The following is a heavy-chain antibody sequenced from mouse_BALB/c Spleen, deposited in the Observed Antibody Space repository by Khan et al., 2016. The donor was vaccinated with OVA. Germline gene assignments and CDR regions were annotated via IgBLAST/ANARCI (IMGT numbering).Heavy chain of an antibody. V-gene: IGHV1S137*01. J-gene: IGHJ2*01. CDR2: ISTYSGNT. CDR1: GYTFTDYA. Sequence: QVQLQQSGPELVRPGVSVKISCKGSGYTFTDYAVYWVKQSHAKSLEWIGLISTYSGNTNYNQNFKGKAAMTVDKSSSTAYMELARLTSEDSAIYYCARPAYDGYVDYWGQGTTLTVSS. CDR3: ARPAYDGYVDY. D-gene: IGHD2-3*01.